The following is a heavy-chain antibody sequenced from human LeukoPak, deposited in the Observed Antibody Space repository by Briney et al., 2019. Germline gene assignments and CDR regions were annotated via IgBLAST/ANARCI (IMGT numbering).Heavy chain of an antibody. Sequence: GGSLRLSCAASGFTFSSYWMSWVRQAPGKGLEWVSYISSSGSTIYYADSVKGRFTISRDNAKNSPYLQMNSLRAEDTAVYYCARDDYVWGSYSEDWFDPWGQGTLVTVSS. V-gene: IGHV3-48*04. CDR1: GFTFSSYW. CDR2: ISSSGSTI. CDR3: ARDDYVWGSYSEDWFDP. D-gene: IGHD3-16*01. J-gene: IGHJ5*02.